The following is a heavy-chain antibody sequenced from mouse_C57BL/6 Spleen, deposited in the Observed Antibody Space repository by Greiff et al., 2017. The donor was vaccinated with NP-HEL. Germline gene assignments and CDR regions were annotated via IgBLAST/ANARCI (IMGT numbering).Heavy chain of an antibody. J-gene: IGHJ4*01. Sequence: QVQLQQSGPELVKPGASVKISCKASGYAFSSSWMNWVKQRPGKGLEWIGRIYPGDGDTNYNGKFKGKATLTADKSSSTAYMQLSSLTSEDSAVYFCAREGLGLPDAMDYWGQGTSVTVSS. CDR3: AREGLGLPDAMDY. CDR2: IYPGDGDT. D-gene: IGHD3-1*01. CDR1: GYAFSSSW. V-gene: IGHV1-82*01.